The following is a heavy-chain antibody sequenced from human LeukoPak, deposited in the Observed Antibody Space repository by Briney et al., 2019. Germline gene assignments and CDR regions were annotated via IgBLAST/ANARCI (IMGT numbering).Heavy chain of an antibody. CDR2: ISWHSGSI. J-gene: IGHJ4*02. V-gene: IGHV3-9*01. Sequence: GGSLRLSCAASGFTFNDYAMHWVRQAPGKGLEWVSGISWHSGSIAYADSVKGRLAISRDNAKNSLYLQMNSLAAEDTALYYCAKDLGGSAQNPEYWGQGTLVTVSS. CDR1: GFTFNDYA. CDR3: AKDLGGSAQNPEY. D-gene: IGHD3-10*01.